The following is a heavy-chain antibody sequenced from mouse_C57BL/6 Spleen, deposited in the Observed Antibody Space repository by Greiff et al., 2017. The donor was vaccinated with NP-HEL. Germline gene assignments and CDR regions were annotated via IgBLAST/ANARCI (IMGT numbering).Heavy chain of an antibody. Sequence: VHLVESGAELVMPGASVKLSCKASGYTFTSYWMHWVKQRPGQGLEWIGEIDPSDSYTNYNQKFKGKSTLTVDKSSSTAYMQLSSLTSEDSAVYYCARWGEDAYWGQGTLVTVSA. CDR3: ARWGEDAY. CDR2: IDPSDSYT. J-gene: IGHJ3*01. V-gene: IGHV1-69*01. CDR1: GYTFTSYW.